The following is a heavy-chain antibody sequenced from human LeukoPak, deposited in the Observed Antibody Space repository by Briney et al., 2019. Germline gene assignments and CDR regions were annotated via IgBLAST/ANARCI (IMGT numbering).Heavy chain of an antibody. CDR2: IYPGDSDT. Sequence: GESLKISCKGSGYGFTSYWIGWVRQMPGKGREWMGLIYPGDSDTRCSPSFQGQVTISADKSISTAYLQWSSLKASDTAMYYCARLESSSWYYFDYWGQGTLVTVSS. V-gene: IGHV5-51*01. D-gene: IGHD6-13*01. CDR1: GYGFTSYW. CDR3: ARLESSSWYYFDY. J-gene: IGHJ4*02.